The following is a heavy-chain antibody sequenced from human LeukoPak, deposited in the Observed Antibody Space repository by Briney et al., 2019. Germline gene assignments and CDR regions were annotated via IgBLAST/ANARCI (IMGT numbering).Heavy chain of an antibody. CDR1: GGSISTYY. Sequence: SETLSLACSVSGGSISTYYWIWIRQLPGKGLEWIGYTSFVGSTTYNPSVKSRLTISVDTSKNQFSLNLNSVTAADTAVYYCARASGSWSPPDHWGQGTLVTVS. CDR3: ARASGSWSPPDH. D-gene: IGHD3-10*01. J-gene: IGHJ4*02. V-gene: IGHV4-59*01. CDR2: TSFVGST.